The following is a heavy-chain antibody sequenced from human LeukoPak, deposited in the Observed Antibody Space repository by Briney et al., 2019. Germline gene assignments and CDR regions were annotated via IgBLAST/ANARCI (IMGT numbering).Heavy chain of an antibody. V-gene: IGHV1-46*01. CDR2: INPSGSST. CDR3: ARANAGLYSGSLSGPRGYFDY. D-gene: IGHD1-26*01. Sequence: ASVKVSCKASGYTFTSYYMRWVRQAPGQGLEWMGIINPSGSSTSYAQKFQGRVTMTRDMSTSTVYMELSSLRSEDAAVYYCARANAGLYSGSLSGPRGYFDYWGQGTLVTVSS. J-gene: IGHJ4*02. CDR1: GYTFTSYY.